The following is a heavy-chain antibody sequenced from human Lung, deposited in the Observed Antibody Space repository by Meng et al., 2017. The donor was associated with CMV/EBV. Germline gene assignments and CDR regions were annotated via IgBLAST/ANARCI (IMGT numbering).Heavy chain of an antibody. V-gene: IGHV3-7*01. CDR2: INPDGSEK. CDR3: SRTLDH. J-gene: IGHJ5*02. Sequence: GESLKISCAASGFTFSTKWMDWVRQTPGKGLEWVANINPDGSEKYYVGSVEGRFTISRDNGKNLLSLEMISLRAEDTGVYYCSRTLDHWGQGTLVTVSS. CDR1: GFTFSTKW.